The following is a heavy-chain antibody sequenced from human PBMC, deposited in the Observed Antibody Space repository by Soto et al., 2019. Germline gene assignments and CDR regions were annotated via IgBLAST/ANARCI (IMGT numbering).Heavy chain of an antibody. V-gene: IGHV1-3*01. Sequence: AASVKVSCKASGYTFTSYAMHWVRQAPGQRLEWMGWINAGNGNTKYSQKFQGRVTITRDTSASTAYMELSSLRSEDTAVYYCARVAAARPSYYYGMDVWGQGTTVTVSS. CDR2: INAGNGNT. D-gene: IGHD6-6*01. J-gene: IGHJ6*02. CDR3: ARVAAARPSYYYGMDV. CDR1: GYTFTSYA.